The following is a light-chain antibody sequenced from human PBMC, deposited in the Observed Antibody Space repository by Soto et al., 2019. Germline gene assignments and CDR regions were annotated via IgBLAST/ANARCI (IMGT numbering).Light chain of an antibody. CDR3: QQSYSTPIT. CDR2: AAS. V-gene: IGKV1-39*01. CDR1: QSISSY. Sequence: DIQMTQSPSSLSASVGDRVTITCRASQSISSYLNWYQQKPGKAPKLLIYAASSLQSGVPSRFSGSGSGTDFTLNISSLQPEEFATYYCQQSYSTPITVGQGTRLDIK. J-gene: IGKJ5*01.